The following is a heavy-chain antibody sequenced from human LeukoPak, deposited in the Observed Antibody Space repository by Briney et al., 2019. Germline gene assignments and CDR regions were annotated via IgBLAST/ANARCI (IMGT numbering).Heavy chain of an antibody. Sequence: KASETLSLTCTVSGGSISSSSYYWGWIRQPPGKGLEWIGSIYYSGSTYYNPSLKSRVTISVDTSKNQFSLKLSSVTAADTAVYYCASISQSHYYDSSGYYIWGQGTLVTVSS. CDR1: GGSISSSSYY. J-gene: IGHJ4*02. CDR3: ASISQSHYYDSSGYYI. V-gene: IGHV4-39*01. D-gene: IGHD3-22*01. CDR2: IYYSGST.